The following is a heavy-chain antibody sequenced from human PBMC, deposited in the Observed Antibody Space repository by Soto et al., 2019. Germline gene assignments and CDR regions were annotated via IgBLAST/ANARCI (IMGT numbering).Heavy chain of an antibody. CDR3: AKAPSYYYDSSGYPFDY. CDR1: GFTFSSYA. J-gene: IGHJ4*02. V-gene: IGHV3-23*01. CDR2: ISGSGGST. D-gene: IGHD3-22*01. Sequence: GSLRLSCAASGFTFSSYAMSWVRQAPGKGLEWVSAISGSGGSTYYADSVKGRFTISRDNSKNTLYLQMNSLRAEDTAVYYCAKAPSYYYDSSGYPFDYGGQGTLVTVSS.